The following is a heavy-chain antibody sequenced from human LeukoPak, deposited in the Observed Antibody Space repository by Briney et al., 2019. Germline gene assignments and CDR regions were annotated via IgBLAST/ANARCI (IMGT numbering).Heavy chain of an antibody. J-gene: IGHJ4*02. CDR1: GFTFSSYG. Sequence: GGSLRLSCAASGFTFSSYGMHWVRQAPGKGLEWVALLSYDGSNKYYADSVKGRFTISRDNSKNTLYLQMNSLRAEDTAVYSCAKSLMIVVLNSFDYWGQGTLVTVSS. D-gene: IGHD3-22*01. CDR3: AKSLMIVVLNSFDY. V-gene: IGHV3-30*18. CDR2: LSYDGSNK.